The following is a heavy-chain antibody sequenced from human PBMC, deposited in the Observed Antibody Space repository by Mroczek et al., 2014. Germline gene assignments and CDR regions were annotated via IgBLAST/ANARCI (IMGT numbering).Heavy chain of an antibody. CDR2: IYTSGST. V-gene: IGHV4-61*02. CDR3: ARGSDETGYSSSWYVDY. J-gene: IGHJ4*02. CDR1: GGSISSGSYY. Sequence: QVQLQQWGPGLVKPSQTLSLTCTVSGGSISSGSYYWSWIRQPAGKGLEWIGRIYTSGSTNYNPSLKSRVTMSVDTSKNQFSLKLSSVTAADTAVYYCARGSDETGYSSSWYVDYWGQGTLVTVSS. D-gene: IGHD6-13*01.